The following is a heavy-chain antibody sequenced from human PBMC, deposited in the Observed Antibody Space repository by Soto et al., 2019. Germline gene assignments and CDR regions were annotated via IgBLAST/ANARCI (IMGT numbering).Heavy chain of an antibody. J-gene: IGHJ6*02. V-gene: IGHV3-48*02. CDR1: GFTFSSYS. D-gene: IGHD3-3*01. CDR2: ISSSSSTI. Sequence: GGSLRLSCAASGFTFSSYSMNWVRQAPGKGLEWVSYISSSSSTIYYADSVKGRFTISRDNAKNSLYLRMNSLRDEDTAVYYCARERMSGYYGMDVWGQGTTVTVSS. CDR3: ARERMSGYYGMDV.